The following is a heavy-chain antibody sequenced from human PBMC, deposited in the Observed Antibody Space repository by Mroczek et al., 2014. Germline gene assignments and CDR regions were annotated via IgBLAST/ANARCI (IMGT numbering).Heavy chain of an antibody. CDR2: IYSGGST. V-gene: IGHV3-66*04. CDR3: ARQTYYYDSSSSYYYGMDV. CDR1: GFTVSSNY. D-gene: IGHD3-22*01. Sequence: GGGLVQPGGSLRLSCAASGFTVSSNYMSWVRQAPRKGLEWVSVIYSGGSTYYADSVKGRFTISRDNSKNTLYLQMNSLRAEDTAVYYCARQTYYYDSSSSYYYGMDVWGQGTTVTVSS. J-gene: IGHJ6*02.